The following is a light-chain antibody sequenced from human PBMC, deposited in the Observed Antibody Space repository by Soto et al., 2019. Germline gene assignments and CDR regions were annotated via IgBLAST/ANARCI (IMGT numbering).Light chain of an antibody. CDR3: QQRSNWGFT. CDR1: QSVSSY. V-gene: IGKV3-11*01. CDR2: DAS. J-gene: IGKJ3*01. Sequence: EIVLTQSPATLSLSPGERATLSCRASQSVSSYLAWYQQKPGQAPRLLIYDASNRATGIPARFSGSGSGTDFTLNISSLEPEDFEVYYCQQRSNWGFTFGPGTKVDIK.